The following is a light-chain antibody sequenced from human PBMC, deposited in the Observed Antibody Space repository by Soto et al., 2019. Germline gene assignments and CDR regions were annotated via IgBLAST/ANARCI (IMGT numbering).Light chain of an antibody. CDR2: DVS. CDR3: SSYTSSSTLVV. Sequence: QSALTQPASVSGSPGQSITNSCTGTSSDVGGYNYVSWYQQHPGKAPKLMIYDVSNQPSGVSNRFSGSKSGNTASLTISGLQAEDEADYYCSSYTSSSTLVVFGGGTKLTVL. V-gene: IGLV2-14*01. J-gene: IGLJ2*01. CDR1: SSDVGGYNY.